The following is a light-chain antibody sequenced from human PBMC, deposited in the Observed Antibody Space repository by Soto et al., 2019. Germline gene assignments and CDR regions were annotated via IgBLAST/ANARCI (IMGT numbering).Light chain of an antibody. CDR3: SSYTSSSTLV. CDR2: EVT. CDR1: SSDIGRYNY. Sequence: QSALTQPASVSGSPGQSITVSCTGTSSDIGRYNYVSWYQQYPGQAPKLVIYEVTHRPSGISNRFSASKSGNTASLTISRLQADDEADYYCSSYTSSSTLVFGGGTQLTVL. V-gene: IGLV2-14*01. J-gene: IGLJ2*01.